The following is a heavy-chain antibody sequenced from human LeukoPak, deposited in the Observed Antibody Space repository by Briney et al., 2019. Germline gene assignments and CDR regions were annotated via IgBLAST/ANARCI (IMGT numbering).Heavy chain of an antibody. J-gene: IGHJ4*02. CDR3: ARVIAAPPGYFDY. V-gene: IGHV1-69*04. CDR2: IIAIFGIA. CDR1: GGTFTIYA. Sequence: AAVRVSCKDSGGTFTIYAISWVRQAPGQGGEWMGRIIAIFGIANYTQKFQGRLTITADKSTSTAYMELSSLRSEHTAVYYCARVIAAPPGYFDYWGQGTLVTVSS. D-gene: IGHD6-6*01.